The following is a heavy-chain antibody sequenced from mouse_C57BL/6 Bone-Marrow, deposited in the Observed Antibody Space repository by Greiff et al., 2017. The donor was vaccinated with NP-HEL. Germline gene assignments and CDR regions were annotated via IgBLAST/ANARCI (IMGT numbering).Heavy chain of an antibody. CDR1: GYTFTNYW. J-gene: IGHJ1*03. CDR3: AREGDYYGSSHWYFDV. Sequence: QVQLQQSGAELVRPGTSVKMSCKASGYTFTNYWIGWAKQRPGHGLEWIGDIYPGGGYTNYNEKFKGKATLTADKSSSTAYMQFSSLTSEDSAIYYCAREGDYYGSSHWYFDVWGTGTTVTVSS. CDR2: IYPGGGYT. D-gene: IGHD1-1*01. V-gene: IGHV1-63*01.